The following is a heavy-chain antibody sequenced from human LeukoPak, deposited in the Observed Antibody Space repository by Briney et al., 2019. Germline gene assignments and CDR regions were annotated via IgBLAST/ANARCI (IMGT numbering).Heavy chain of an antibody. V-gene: IGHV3-49*03. Sequence: PGGSLRLSCTTSGFIFGDFAMSWFRQAPGKGLEWVGFIGSKAYGGTSDFAASVRGRFTISRDDSNSIAFLRMNSLEIEDTAVYYCTRAFLALRTADNWGQGTLVTVSS. CDR1: GFIFGDFA. CDR2: IGSKAYGGTS. D-gene: IGHD3-3*02. CDR3: TRAFLALRTADN. J-gene: IGHJ4*02.